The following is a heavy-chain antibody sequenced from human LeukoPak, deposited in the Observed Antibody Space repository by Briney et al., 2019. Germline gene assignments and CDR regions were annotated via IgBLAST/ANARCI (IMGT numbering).Heavy chain of an antibody. Sequence: SQTLSLTCTVSGGSISSGGCYWSWIRQHPGKGLEWIGYIYYSGSTYYNPSLKSRVTISVDTSRNQFSLKLSSVTAADTAVYYCASARLYYDRAWFDPWGQGTLVTVSS. CDR2: IYYSGST. V-gene: IGHV4-31*03. D-gene: IGHD3-22*01. CDR3: ASARLYYDRAWFDP. CDR1: GGSISSGGCY. J-gene: IGHJ5*02.